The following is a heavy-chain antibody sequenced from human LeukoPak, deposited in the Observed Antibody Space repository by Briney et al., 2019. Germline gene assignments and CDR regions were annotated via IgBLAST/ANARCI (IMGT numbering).Heavy chain of an antibody. J-gene: IGHJ3*02. CDR1: GGSISSSSYY. V-gene: IGHV4-39*01. CDR3: ARHSWGSSNAFDI. D-gene: IGHD2-2*01. CDR2: IYYSGST. Sequence: SGTLSLTCTVSGGSISSSSYYWGWIRQPPGKGLEWIGSIYYSGSTYYNPSLKSRVTISVDTSKNQFSLKLSSVTAADTAVYYCARHSWGSSNAFDIWGQGTMVTVSS.